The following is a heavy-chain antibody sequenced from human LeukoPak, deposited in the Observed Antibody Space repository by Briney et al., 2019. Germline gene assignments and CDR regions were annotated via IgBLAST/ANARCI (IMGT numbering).Heavy chain of an antibody. Sequence: GGSLRLSCAASGFTVSSNYMSWVRQAPGKGLEWVSVIYSGGSTYSADSVKGRFTISRDNAKNSLYLQMDSLRVEDTAEYYCARDPYSGNYGAYYYYYMDVWGKGTTVTVSS. D-gene: IGHD1-26*01. J-gene: IGHJ6*03. CDR2: IYSGGST. CDR1: GFTVSSNY. CDR3: ARDPYSGNYGAYYYYYMDV. V-gene: IGHV3-53*01.